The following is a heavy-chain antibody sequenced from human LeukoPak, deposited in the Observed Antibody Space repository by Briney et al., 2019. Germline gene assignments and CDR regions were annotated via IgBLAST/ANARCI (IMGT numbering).Heavy chain of an antibody. CDR1: GFTFSSYS. D-gene: IGHD1-26*01. CDR2: ISSSSSYI. Sequence: PEGSLRLYCAASGFTFSSYSMNWVRQAPGKGLEWVSSISSSSSYIYYADSVKGRFTISRDNAKNSLYLQMNSLRAEDTAVYYCAREGGIVGATRNFDYWGQGTLVTVSS. CDR3: AREGGIVGATRNFDY. J-gene: IGHJ4*02. V-gene: IGHV3-21*01.